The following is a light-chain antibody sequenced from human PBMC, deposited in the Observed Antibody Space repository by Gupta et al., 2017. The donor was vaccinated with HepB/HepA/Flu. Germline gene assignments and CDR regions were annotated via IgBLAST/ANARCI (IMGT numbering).Light chain of an antibody. J-gene: IGKJ1*01. CDR1: RHVYTW. CDR2: KAS. Sequence: IQMTQSPSTLSASVGDRLTITCRASRHVYTWLAWYQQKPGKAPKLLIYKASTLQSGVPSRFGGSGSGTEFTLTISSLQPDDSATYYCQQDSTYWTFGQGTKVEI. V-gene: IGKV1-5*03. CDR3: QQDSTYWT.